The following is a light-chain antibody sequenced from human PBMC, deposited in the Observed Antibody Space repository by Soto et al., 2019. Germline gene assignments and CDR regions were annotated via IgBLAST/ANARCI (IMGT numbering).Light chain of an antibody. J-gene: IGLJ2*01. CDR2: AVS. Sequence: QSALTQPPSAAGSPGQSVTISCTGTSSDVGGSNYGSWYQQHPGNAPKLMIYAVSKRPSGVPDRFSGSKSGNTASLTVSGLQAEDEADYYCSSYAGSNNFVVFGGGTKLTVL. CDR3: SSYAGSNNFVV. V-gene: IGLV2-8*01. CDR1: SSDVGGSNY.